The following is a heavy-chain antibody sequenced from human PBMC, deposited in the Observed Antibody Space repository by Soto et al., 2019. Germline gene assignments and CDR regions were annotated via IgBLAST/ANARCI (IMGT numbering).Heavy chain of an antibody. J-gene: IGHJ4*02. Sequence: PSETLSLTCTVSGGSISSSSYYWGWIRQPPGKGLEWIGSIYYSGSTYYNPSLKSRVTISVDTSKNQFSLKLSSVTAADTAVYYCATNNRGYSSRLTRAQRTPVTVSS. CDR1: GGSISSSSYY. V-gene: IGHV4-39*01. D-gene: IGHD5-18*01. CDR2: IYYSGST. CDR3: ATNNRGYSSRLT.